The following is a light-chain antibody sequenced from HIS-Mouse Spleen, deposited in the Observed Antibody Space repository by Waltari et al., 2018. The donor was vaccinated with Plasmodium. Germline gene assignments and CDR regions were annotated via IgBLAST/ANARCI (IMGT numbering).Light chain of an antibody. J-gene: IGKJ4*01. Sequence: EIVLTQSPATLSLSPGERATLSCRASQSVSSYLAWYQQKPGQAPRLLLYDASNRATGFPARFSGSGSGTDFTLTISSLEPEDFAVYYCQQRSNWPRVLTFGGGTKVEIK. CDR2: DAS. CDR1: QSVSSY. V-gene: IGKV3-11*01. CDR3: QQRSNWPRVLT.